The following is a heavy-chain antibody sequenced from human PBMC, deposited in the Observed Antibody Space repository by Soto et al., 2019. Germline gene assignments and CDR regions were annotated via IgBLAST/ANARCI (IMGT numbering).Heavy chain of an antibody. CDR2: IYYSGST. V-gene: IGHV4-39*01. J-gene: IGHJ2*01. CDR1: GGSISSSSYY. Sequence: QLQLQESGPGLVKPSETLSLTCTVSGGSISSSSYYWGWIRQPPGKGLEWIGSIYYSGSTYYNPPLKSRVTISVDTSKNQFSLKLSSVTAADTAVYYCARGYSGYWYFDLWGRGTLVTVSS. CDR3: ARGYSGYWYFDL. D-gene: IGHD3-10*01.